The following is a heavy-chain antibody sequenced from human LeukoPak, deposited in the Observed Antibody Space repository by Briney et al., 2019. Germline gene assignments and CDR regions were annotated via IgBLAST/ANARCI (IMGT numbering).Heavy chain of an antibody. J-gene: IGHJ4*02. CDR3: ARGENLWGLYGSGSQKSLDY. D-gene: IGHD3-10*01. V-gene: IGHV1-18*04. CDR1: GYIFTDYY. Sequence: ASVKVSCKASGYIFTDYYMHWVRQAPGQGLEWMGWISPYNGNTNYAQKLQGRVTMTTDTSTSTAYMELRSLRSDDTAVYYCARGENLWGLYGSGSQKSLDYWGQGTLVTVSS. CDR2: ISPYNGNT.